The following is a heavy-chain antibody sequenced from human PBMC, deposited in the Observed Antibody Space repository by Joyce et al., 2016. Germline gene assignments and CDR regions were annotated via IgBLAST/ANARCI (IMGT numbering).Heavy chain of an antibody. D-gene: IGHD3-10*02. J-gene: IGHJ4*02. V-gene: IGHV3-30*04. CDR2: MSSDGINK. CDR3: VRDIGITMSEPRY. CDR1: GFTFSYYA. Sequence: QVQLVESGGGVVQPGRSLRLSCAASGFTFSYYALHWVRQAPGKGLELVAVMSSDGINKYYADSVKGRFTISRDTSKNTLYLQMNSLRAEDTAVYYCVRDIGITMSEPRYWGQGTLVTVSS.